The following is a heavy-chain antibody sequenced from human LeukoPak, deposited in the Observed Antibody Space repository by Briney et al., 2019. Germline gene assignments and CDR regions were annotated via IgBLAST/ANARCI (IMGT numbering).Heavy chain of an antibody. CDR1: GFTFSSYA. CDR3: VKAYGDYVVLDY. Sequence: PGGSLRLSCAASGFTFSSYAMSWVRQAPGKGLEWVSAISGSGGSTYYADSVKGRFTISRDNSKNTLYLQMNSLRAEDTAVYYCVKAYGDYVVLDYWGQGTLVTVSS. CDR2: ISGSGGST. J-gene: IGHJ4*02. D-gene: IGHD4-17*01. V-gene: IGHV3-23*01.